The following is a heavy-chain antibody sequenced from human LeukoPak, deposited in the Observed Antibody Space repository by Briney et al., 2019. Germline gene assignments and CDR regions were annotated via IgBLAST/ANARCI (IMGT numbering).Heavy chain of an antibody. J-gene: IGHJ4*02. CDR3: ARDEHQYYHASSGRFDY. V-gene: IGHV3-7*04. D-gene: IGHD3-22*01. CDR2: IKQDGSEK. CDR1: GFTFSYYW. Sequence: PGGSLRLSCAASGFTFSYYWMGWVRQALGKGLEWVANIKQDGSEKYYVDSVKGRFTISRDNAKNSLYLQMNSMRAEDTAVYYCARDEHQYYHASSGRFDYWGQGILVTVSS.